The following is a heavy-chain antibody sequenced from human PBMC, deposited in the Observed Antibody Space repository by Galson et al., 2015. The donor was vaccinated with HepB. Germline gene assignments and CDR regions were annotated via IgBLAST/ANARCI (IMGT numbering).Heavy chain of an antibody. CDR3: ARDSGVKPLDY. J-gene: IGHJ4*02. D-gene: IGHD3-10*01. Sequence: SETLSLTCTVSGGSISSYYWSWIRQPPGKGLEWIGYIYYSGSTNYNPSLKSRVTISVDTSKNQFSLKLSSVTAADTAVYYCARDSGVKPLDYWGQGTLVTVSS. V-gene: IGHV4-59*01. CDR2: IYYSGST. CDR1: GGSISSYY.